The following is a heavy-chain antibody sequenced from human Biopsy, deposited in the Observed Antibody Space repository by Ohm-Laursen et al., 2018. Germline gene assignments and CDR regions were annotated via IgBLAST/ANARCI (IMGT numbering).Heavy chain of an antibody. CDR3: ARVAGGYAYYYGMDV. CDR1: GYSVTNDYY. V-gene: IGHV4-38-2*02. CDR2: IYYGGIT. J-gene: IGHJ6*02. D-gene: IGHD5-12*01. Sequence: TLSLTCSVSGYSVTNDYYWGWIRQPPGKGLEWIGNIYYGGITYYNPSLKSRVAMSVDTSKNQSSLRLTSVTAADTAVYYCARVAGGYAYYYGMDVWGQGTTVIVSS.